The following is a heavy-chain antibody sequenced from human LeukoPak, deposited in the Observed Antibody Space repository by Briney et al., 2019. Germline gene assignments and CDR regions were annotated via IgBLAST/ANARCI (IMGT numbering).Heavy chain of an antibody. D-gene: IGHD3-10*01. Sequence: GGSQRLSCAASGFTFSNSYMSWIRQAPGKGLEWVSYISASGNSIYYADSVKGRFTISRDNAKNSLYLQMNSLRVEDTAVYYCARDLRAASGSYVDYWGQGTLVTVSS. CDR2: ISASGNSI. CDR1: GFTFSNSY. J-gene: IGHJ4*02. CDR3: ARDLRAASGSYVDY. V-gene: IGHV3-11*01.